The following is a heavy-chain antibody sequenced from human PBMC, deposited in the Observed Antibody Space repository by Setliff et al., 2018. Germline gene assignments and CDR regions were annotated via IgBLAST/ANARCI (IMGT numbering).Heavy chain of an antibody. CDR2: IYHSGST. D-gene: IGHD3-22*01. J-gene: IGHJ5*02. V-gene: IGHV4-38-2*01. Sequence: PSETLSLTCAVSGYSISSGYYWGWIRQPPGKGLEWIGSIYHSGSTYYNPSLKSRVTMSVDTSKNLFSLKLSSVTAADTAVYYCARTNYYDSSTYFNWFDPWGQGTLVTVSS. CDR3: ARTNYYDSSTYFNWFDP. CDR1: GYSISSGYY.